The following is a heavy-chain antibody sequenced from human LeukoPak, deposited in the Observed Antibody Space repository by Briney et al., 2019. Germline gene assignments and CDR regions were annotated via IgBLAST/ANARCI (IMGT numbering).Heavy chain of an antibody. V-gene: IGHV3-23*01. CDR1: GFTFSSYG. Sequence: GGSLRLSCAASGFTFSSYGMSWVRQAPGKGLEWVSAISGSGGSTYYADSVKGRFTISRDNSKNTLYLQMNSLRAEDTAVYYCAKDLSIMSSSWFSNYFDYWGQGTLVTVSS. J-gene: IGHJ4*02. CDR2: ISGSGGST. CDR3: AKDLSIMSSSWFSNYFDY. D-gene: IGHD6-13*01.